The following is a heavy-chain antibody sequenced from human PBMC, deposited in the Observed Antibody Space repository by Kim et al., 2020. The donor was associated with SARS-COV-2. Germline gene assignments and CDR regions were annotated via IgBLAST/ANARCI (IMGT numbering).Heavy chain of an antibody. V-gene: IGHV4-61*02. CDR3: ARDRESGSSWSMDV. Sequence: SETLSLTCTVSGGSISSGSYYWSWIRQPAGKGLEWIGRIYTSGSTNYNPSLKSRVTISVDTSKNQFSLKLSSVTAADTAVYYCARDRESGSSWSMDVWGQGTTVTVSS. D-gene: IGHD6-13*01. CDR2: IYTSGST. J-gene: IGHJ6*02. CDR1: GGSISSGSYY.